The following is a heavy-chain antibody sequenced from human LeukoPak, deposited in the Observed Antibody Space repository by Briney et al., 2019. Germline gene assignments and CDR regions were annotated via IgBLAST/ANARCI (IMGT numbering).Heavy chain of an antibody. CDR2: IKEDGSQK. J-gene: IGHJ4*02. CDR3: ARDLDY. CDR1: GFTFSSYW. Sequence: PGGSLRLSCAASGFTFSSYWMSWVRQAPGNGLEWVANIKEDGSQKFYVDSVKGRFTISRDNAKNSLYLQMDGLRAEDTAVYYCARDLDYWGQGALVTVSS. V-gene: IGHV3-7*04.